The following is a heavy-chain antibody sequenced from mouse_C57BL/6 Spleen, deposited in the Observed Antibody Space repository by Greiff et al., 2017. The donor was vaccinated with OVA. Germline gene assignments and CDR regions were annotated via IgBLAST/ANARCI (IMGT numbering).Heavy chain of an antibody. Sequence: VQLKQSGPELVKPGASVKISCKASGYSFTGYYMNWVKQSPEKSLEWIGEINPSTGGTTYNQKFKAKATLTVDKSSSTAYMQLKSLTSDDSAVYYCARRPSTVVATDWYFDVWGTGTTVTVSS. J-gene: IGHJ1*03. CDR2: INPSTGGT. CDR1: GYSFTGYY. CDR3: ARRPSTVVATDWYFDV. V-gene: IGHV1-42*01. D-gene: IGHD1-1*01.